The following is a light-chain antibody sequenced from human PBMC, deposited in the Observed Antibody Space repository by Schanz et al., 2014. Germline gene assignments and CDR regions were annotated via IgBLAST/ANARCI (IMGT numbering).Light chain of an antibody. J-gene: IGLJ2*01. CDR1: ASDVGGYNY. CDR3: SSYAGSNFVV. CDR2: DVS. Sequence: QSALTQPASVSGSPGQSITISCTGTASDVGGYNYVSWYQQYPGKAPKLLIYDVSHRPSGVSNRFSGSKSGNTASLTVSGLQAEDEADYYCSSYAGSNFVVFGGGTKVTVL. V-gene: IGLV2-14*01.